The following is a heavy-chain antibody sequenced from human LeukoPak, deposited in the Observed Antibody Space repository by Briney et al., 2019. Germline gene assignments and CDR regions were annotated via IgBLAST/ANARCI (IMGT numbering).Heavy chain of an antibody. Sequence: SETLSLTCAVSGGSISSSNWWSWVRQPPGKGLEWIGEIYHSGSTNYNPSLKSRVTISVDKSKNQFSLKLSSVTAADTAVYYCARGVGATLYYYYGMDVWGQGTTVTVSS. V-gene: IGHV4-4*02. D-gene: IGHD1-26*01. CDR3: ARGVGATLYYYYGMDV. J-gene: IGHJ6*02. CDR1: GGSISSSNW. CDR2: IYHSGST.